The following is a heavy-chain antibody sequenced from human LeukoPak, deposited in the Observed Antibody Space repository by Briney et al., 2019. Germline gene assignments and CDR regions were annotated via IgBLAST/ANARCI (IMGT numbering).Heavy chain of an antibody. D-gene: IGHD3-22*01. J-gene: IGHJ4*02. CDR1: GGSFSGYY. V-gene: IGHV4-34*01. Sequence: SETLSLTCAVYGGSFSGYYWSWIRQPPGKGLEWIGEINHSGSTNYNPSLKSRVTISVDTSKNQFSLKLSSVTAADTAVYCCAREEYYYDSSGPSHYWGQGTLVTVSS. CDR3: AREEYYYDSSGPSHY. CDR2: INHSGST.